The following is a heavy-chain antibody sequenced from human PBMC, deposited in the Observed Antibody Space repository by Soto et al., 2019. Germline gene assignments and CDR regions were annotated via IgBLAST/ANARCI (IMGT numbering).Heavy chain of an antibody. V-gene: IGHV4-59*01. CDR3: ARANSYDFWSGSYYYYYGMDV. Sequence: PSETLSLTCTVSGGSISSYYWSWIRQPPGKGLEWIGYIYYGGSTNYNPSLKSRVTISVDTSKNQFSLKLSSVTAADTAVYYCARANSYDFWSGSYYYYYGMDVWGQGTTVTVSS. CDR2: IYYGGST. J-gene: IGHJ6*02. CDR1: GGSISSYY. D-gene: IGHD3-3*01.